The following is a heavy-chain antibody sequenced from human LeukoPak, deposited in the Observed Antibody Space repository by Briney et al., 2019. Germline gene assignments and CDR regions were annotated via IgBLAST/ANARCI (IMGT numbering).Heavy chain of an antibody. CDR2: IKQDGSEK. CDR3: TRAHEDPWEPNPPRAFDI. J-gene: IGHJ3*02. CDR1: GFTFSSYW. Sequence: GGALRLSCAASGFTFSSYWMSWVRQAPGKGREGVANIKQDGSEKYYVDSVKGRFTISRDNAKNSLYLQMNTLRAEDTAVYYCTRAHEDPWEPNPPRAFDIWRQATIATVSS. D-gene: IGHD1-26*01. V-gene: IGHV3-7*01.